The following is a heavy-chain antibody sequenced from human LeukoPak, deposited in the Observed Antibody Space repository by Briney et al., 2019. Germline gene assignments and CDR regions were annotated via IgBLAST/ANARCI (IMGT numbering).Heavy chain of an antibody. V-gene: IGHV4-4*02. CDR1: GGSISSSNR. D-gene: IGHD2-2*01. CDR2: IYHSGST. CDR3: ATLLCSSTTCYFAY. Sequence: PSGTLSLTCAVSGGSISSSNRCSRVRQPPGKGLEWIGEIYHSGSTNYNPSLKSRVTISVDKSKNQFSLKLSSVTAADTAVYYCATLLCSSTTCYFAYWGQGTLVTVSS. J-gene: IGHJ4*02.